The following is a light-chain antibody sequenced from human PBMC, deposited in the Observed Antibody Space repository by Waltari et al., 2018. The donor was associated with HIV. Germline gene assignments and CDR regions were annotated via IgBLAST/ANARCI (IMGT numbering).Light chain of an antibody. CDR3: SAWDTSVSGWV. Sequence: GLTQPPSLSKSLRQTAIITRDGDTNNVGNQAVSWFQQHLSRPPKLISYKNDHRPSGMPGKFSPSTAGDTAYLTSSSLQSEDEADYFCSAWDTSVSGWVFGGGTKLTVL. J-gene: IGLJ3*02. CDR2: KND. CDR1: TNNVGNQA. V-gene: IGLV10-54*01.